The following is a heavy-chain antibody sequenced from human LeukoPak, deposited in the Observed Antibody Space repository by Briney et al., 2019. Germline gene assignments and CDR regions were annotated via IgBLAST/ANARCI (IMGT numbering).Heavy chain of an antibody. CDR1: GFTFSSYA. J-gene: IGHJ4*02. Sequence: GGSLRLSCAVSGFTFSSYAMNWVRQAPGKGLEWVSYISSSSNTIYYADSVKGRFTISRDNAKNSLYLQMNSLRDEDTAVYYCARDMYSGSNYFFDSWGQGTLVTVSS. CDR3: ARDMYSGSNYFFDS. D-gene: IGHD6-25*01. V-gene: IGHV3-48*02. CDR2: ISSSSNTI.